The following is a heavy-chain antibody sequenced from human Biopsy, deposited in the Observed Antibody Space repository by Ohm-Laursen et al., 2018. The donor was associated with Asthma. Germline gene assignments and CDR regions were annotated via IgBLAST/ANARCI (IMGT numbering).Heavy chain of an antibody. CDR2: ILTKFDIT. Sequence: SVKVSCKASGGSFSNFAFSWVRQVPGHGLEWMGTILTKFDITSYAEKFQGRVTITADKSTSTTYMELSRLRSEDTAVYYCARSYDTDSYPVLVLDYWGQGTLVTVSS. V-gene: IGHV1-69*04. J-gene: IGHJ4*02. CDR1: GGSFSNFA. CDR3: ARSYDTDSYPVLVLDY. D-gene: IGHD3-22*01.